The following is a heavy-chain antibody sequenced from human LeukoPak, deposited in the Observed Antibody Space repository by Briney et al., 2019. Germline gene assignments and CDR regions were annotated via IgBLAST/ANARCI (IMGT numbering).Heavy chain of an antibody. V-gene: IGHV3-23*01. CDR1: GFTFSSYG. CDR2: ISGSGGST. J-gene: IGHJ4*02. Sequence: GGTLRLSCAASGFTFSSYGMSWVRQAPGKGLEWVSAISGSGGSTYYADSVKGRFTISRDNSKNTLYLQMNSLRAEDTAVYYCARDRHKCNYDSGGYPPYWGQGTLVTVSS. D-gene: IGHD3-22*01. CDR3: ARDRHKCNYDSGGYPPY.